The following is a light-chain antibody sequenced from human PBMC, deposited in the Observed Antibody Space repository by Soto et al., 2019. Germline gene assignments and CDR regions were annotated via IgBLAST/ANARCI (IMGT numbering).Light chain of an antibody. CDR3: QQRSNWPLT. V-gene: IGKV3-11*01. J-gene: IGKJ4*01. Sequence: EIVLTQSPSTLSLSPGKRATLSCRASQSVSSFLAWYQQKPGQAPRLLIYDASNRATCIPARFSGSGSGTDFTLTISSLEPEDFAVYYCQQRSNWPLTFGGGTKVDIK. CDR1: QSVSSF. CDR2: DAS.